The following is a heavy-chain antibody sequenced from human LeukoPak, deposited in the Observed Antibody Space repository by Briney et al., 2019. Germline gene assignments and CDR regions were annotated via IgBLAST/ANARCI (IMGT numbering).Heavy chain of an antibody. D-gene: IGHD2-2*01. CDR1: GYTFTSYG. J-gene: IGHJ4*02. Sequence: GASVKVSCKASGYTFTSYGISWVRQAPGQGLEWMGWISAYNGNTNYAQKLQGRVTMTTDTSTSTAYMELRSLRSDDTGVYYCARDRRAYCSSTSCYGHYWGQGTLVTVSS. CDR3: ARDRRAYCSSTSCYGHY. CDR2: ISAYNGNT. V-gene: IGHV1-18*01.